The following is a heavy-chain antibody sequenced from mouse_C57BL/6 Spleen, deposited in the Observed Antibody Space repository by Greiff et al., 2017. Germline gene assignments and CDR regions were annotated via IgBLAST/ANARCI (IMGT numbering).Heavy chain of an antibody. J-gene: IGHJ3*01. CDR3: ARGLYDGYYVAY. V-gene: IGHV1-76*01. Sequence: QVQLQQSGAELVRPGASVKLSCKASGYTFTDYYINWVKQRPGQGLEWIARIYPGSGNTSYNEKFKGKATLTAEKSSSTAYMQLSSLTSEDSAVYFCARGLYDGYYVAYWGQGTLVTVSA. CDR2: IYPGSGNT. CDR1: GYTFTDYY. D-gene: IGHD2-3*01.